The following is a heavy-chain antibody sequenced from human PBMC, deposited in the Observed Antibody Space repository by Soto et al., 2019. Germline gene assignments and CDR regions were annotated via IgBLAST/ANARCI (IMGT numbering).Heavy chain of an antibody. CDR3: AKGDEDYYYDSSGYLLDY. CDR1: GFTFSSYG. V-gene: IGHV3-30*18. Sequence: GGSLRLSCAASGFTFSSYGMHWVRQAPGKGLEWVAVISYDGSNKYYADSVKGRFTISRDNSKNTLYLQMNSLRAEDTAVYYCAKGDEDYYYDSSGYLLDYWGQGTLVTVSS. CDR2: ISYDGSNK. D-gene: IGHD3-22*01. J-gene: IGHJ4*02.